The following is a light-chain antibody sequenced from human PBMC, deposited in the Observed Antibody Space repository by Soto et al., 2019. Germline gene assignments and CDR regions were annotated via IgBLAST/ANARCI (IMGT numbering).Light chain of an antibody. CDR2: GAS. CDR1: QSVSSSY. J-gene: IGKJ1*01. CDR3: QQYNNWPRT. V-gene: IGKV3-15*01. Sequence: EIVXTQSPGXXXXSXLXXGXLSFRXSQSVSSSYLAWYQQKPGQAPRLLIYGASTRATGIPARFSGSGSGTEFTLTISSLQSEDFAVYYCQQYNNWPRTFGQGTKVDIK.